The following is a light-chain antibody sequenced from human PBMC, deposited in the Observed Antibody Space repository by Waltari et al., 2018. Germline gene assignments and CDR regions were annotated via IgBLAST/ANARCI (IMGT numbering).Light chain of an antibody. CDR3: ASWDDSHYV. CDR1: YSNLGRNY. J-gene: IGLJ1*01. CDR2: RNY. V-gene: IGLV1-47*01. Sequence: QSVLTQPPSASGTPGQRVSISCSGSYSNLGRNYLSCYQQLPGTAPKLLVYRNYQRPSGVPGRFSGSKYGTTAFLAISELRSEDEAVYYCASWDDSHYVFGGGTKVTVL.